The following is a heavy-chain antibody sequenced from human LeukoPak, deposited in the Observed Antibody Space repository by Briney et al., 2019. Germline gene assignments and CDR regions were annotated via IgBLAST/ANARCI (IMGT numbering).Heavy chain of an antibody. CDR2: ISAYNGNT. CDR3: ARDSSSYGSGSTYFDY. CDR1: GYTFTSYG. Sequence: ASVKVSCKASGYTFTSYGISWVRQAPGQGLEWMGWISAYNGNTNYAQKLQGRVTMTTDTSTSTAYMELRSLRSDDTAVYYCARDSSSYGSGSTYFDYWGQGTLVTVSS. J-gene: IGHJ4*02. D-gene: IGHD3-10*01. V-gene: IGHV1-18*01.